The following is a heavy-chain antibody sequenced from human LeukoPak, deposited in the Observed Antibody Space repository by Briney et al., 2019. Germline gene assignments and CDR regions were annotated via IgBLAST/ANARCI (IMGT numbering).Heavy chain of an antibody. J-gene: IGHJ4*02. CDR3: ARARWYSSDY. D-gene: IGHD5-24*01. V-gene: IGHV3-74*01. Sequence: GGSLRLSCAVSGFTFSGHWMFWVRQAPGKGLVWVSSTNSDGSSTGYTDSVKGRFTVSRGNAKNTLYLQMNSLRAEDTAVYYCARARWYSSDYWGQGTLVTVSS. CDR2: TNSDGSST. CDR1: GFTFSGHW.